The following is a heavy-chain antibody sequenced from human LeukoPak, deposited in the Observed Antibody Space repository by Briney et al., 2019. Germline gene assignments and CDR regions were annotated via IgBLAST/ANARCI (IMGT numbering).Heavy chain of an antibody. D-gene: IGHD5-18*01. CDR2: IYYSGST. J-gene: IGHJ4*02. CDR3: ARVGPADTAMDH. CDR1: GGSISSYY. Sequence: SETLSLTCTVSGGSISSYYWSWIRQPPGKGLEWIGYIYYSGSTYYNPSLKSRVTISVDTSKNQFSLKLSSVTAADTAVYYCARVGPADTAMDHWGQGTLVTVSS. V-gene: IGHV4-59*12.